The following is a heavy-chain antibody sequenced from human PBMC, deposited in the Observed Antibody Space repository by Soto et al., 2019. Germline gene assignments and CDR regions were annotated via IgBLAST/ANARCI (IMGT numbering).Heavy chain of an antibody. D-gene: IGHD6-6*01. V-gene: IGHV1-18*01. CDR2: ISDYNANT. J-gene: IGHJ6*02. Sequence: QVQLVQSGAEVKKPGASVKVSCKASGYSFTRYGISWVRQAPGQGLEWMGWISDYNANTKYPENLQGRVTMTTDTATSTAHMEVRHLISDDTAVYSCARRADVPYYHYGLDGWGQGTRVTVSS. CDR3: ARRADVPYYHYGLDG. CDR1: GYSFTRYG.